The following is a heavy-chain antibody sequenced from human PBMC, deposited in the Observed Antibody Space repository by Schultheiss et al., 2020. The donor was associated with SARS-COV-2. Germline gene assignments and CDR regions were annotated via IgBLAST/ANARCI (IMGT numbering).Heavy chain of an antibody. CDR1: GYSFTRYW. Sequence: GESLKISCKTSGYSFTRYWIGWVRQVPGKGLEWLGIIYPADSDTRYSPSFQGQVTISADGSSSTSYLQWSSLKASDTAMYYCARRYCSGTSCYFDGGTFWFDPWGQGTLVTVSS. D-gene: IGHD2-2*01. J-gene: IGHJ5*02. CDR3: ARRYCSGTSCYFDGGTFWFDP. V-gene: IGHV5-51*01. CDR2: IYPADSDT.